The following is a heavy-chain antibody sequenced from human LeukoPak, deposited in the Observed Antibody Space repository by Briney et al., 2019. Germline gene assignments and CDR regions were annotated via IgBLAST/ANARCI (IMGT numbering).Heavy chain of an antibody. CDR2: IYYSGST. CDR1: GVSISSYY. CDR3: ARVASEGVDY. V-gene: IGHV4-59*01. Sequence: PSETLSLTCTGSGVSISSYYWSWIRQPPGKGLEWIGYIYYSGSTNYNPSLKSRVTISVDTSKNQFALKLSSVTAADTAVYYCARVASEGVDYWGQGTLVTVSS. J-gene: IGHJ4*02. D-gene: IGHD3-3*01.